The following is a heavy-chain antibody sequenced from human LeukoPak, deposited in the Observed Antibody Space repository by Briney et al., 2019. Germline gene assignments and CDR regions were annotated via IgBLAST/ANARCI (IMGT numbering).Heavy chain of an antibody. V-gene: IGHV1-3*03. Sequence: GASVKVSCKASGYTFTNYAMHWVRQAPGQRLEWVGWINAGNGNTRYSQDFQGRVTITRDTSATTAYMELSSLRSEDMAVYYCARGRFLEWLLYELDYWGQGTLVTVSS. D-gene: IGHD3-3*01. CDR3: ARGRFLEWLLYELDY. CDR1: GYTFTNYA. J-gene: IGHJ4*02. CDR2: INAGNGNT.